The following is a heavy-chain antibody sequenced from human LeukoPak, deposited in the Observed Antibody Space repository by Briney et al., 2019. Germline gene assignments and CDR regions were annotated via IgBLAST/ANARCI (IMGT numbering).Heavy chain of an antibody. V-gene: IGHV4-61*02. CDR1: GGSISSGSYY. Sequence: PSQTLSLTCTVSGGSISSGSYYWSSIRQPAGKGLEWIGRIYTSGGTNYNPSLKSRVTISVDTSKNQFSLKLSSVTAADTAVYYCARGEGYNFDYWGQGTLVTVSS. CDR2: IYTSGGT. D-gene: IGHD5-24*01. J-gene: IGHJ4*02. CDR3: ARGEGYNFDY.